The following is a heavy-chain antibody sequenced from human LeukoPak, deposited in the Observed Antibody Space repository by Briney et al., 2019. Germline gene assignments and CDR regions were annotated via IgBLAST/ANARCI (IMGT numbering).Heavy chain of an antibody. V-gene: IGHV3-23*01. CDR3: AKSDSPYSSSWYPWGY. CDR2: ISGSGGST. J-gene: IGHJ4*02. D-gene: IGHD6-13*01. Sequence: PGGSLRLSCAASGFTFDDYGMSWVRQAPGKGLEWVSAISGSGGSTYYADSVKGRFTISRDNSKNTLYLQMNSLRAEDTAVYYCAKSDSPYSSSWYPWGYWGQGTLVTVSS. CDR1: GFTFDDYG.